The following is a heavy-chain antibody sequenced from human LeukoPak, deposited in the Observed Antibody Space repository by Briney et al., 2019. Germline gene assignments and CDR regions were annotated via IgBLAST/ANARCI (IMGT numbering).Heavy chain of an antibody. V-gene: IGHV3-66*02. Sequence: PGGSLRLSCAASGFTVSSNYMTWVRQAPGKGLEWVSVIYSGGSTYYADSVMGRFTISRDNSENTLYLHMNSLRAEDTAVYYCARATFWSGYQRDSWYMDVWGKGTTVTVSS. CDR1: GFTVSSNY. CDR3: ARATFWSGYQRDSWYMDV. D-gene: IGHD3-3*01. CDR2: IYSGGST. J-gene: IGHJ6*03.